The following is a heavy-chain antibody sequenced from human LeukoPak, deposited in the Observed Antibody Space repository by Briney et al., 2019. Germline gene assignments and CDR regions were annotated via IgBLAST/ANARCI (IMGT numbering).Heavy chain of an antibody. CDR1: GFPFSGYA. V-gene: IGHV3-64*01. Sequence: GGSLRLSCAASGFPFSGYAMYWVRQAPGKGLEFVSGIHGNGGNTLYANSAKGRFTISRDNSKSTLYLQMGSLRGEDMAVYYCARAQTGATSYYFDDWGQGTLVTVSS. CDR3: ARAQTGATSYYFDD. J-gene: IGHJ4*02. D-gene: IGHD1-7*01. CDR2: IHGNGGNT.